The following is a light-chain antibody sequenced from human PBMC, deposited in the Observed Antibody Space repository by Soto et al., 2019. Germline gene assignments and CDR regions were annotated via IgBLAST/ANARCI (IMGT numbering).Light chain of an antibody. V-gene: IGLV2-23*02. CDR2: DVS. Sequence: QSALTQPASVSGSPGQSITISCTGTSSDVGSYNLVSWYQQHPGKAPKLMISDVSKRPSGVPDRFSGSKSGNTASLTISGLQAEDEADYYCCSYAGTSTLVFGGGTKLTVL. CDR1: SSDVGSYNL. CDR3: CSYAGTSTLV. J-gene: IGLJ2*01.